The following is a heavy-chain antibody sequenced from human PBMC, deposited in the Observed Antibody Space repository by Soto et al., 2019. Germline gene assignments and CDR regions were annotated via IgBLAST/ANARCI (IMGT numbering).Heavy chain of an antibody. CDR3: AKGDRDGYKMYYFDY. Sequence: PGGSLRLSCEVSGFTFSTYDMHWVRQAPGKGLEWVGAISGSGGSTYYADSVKGRFTISRDNSKNTLYLQMNSLRAEDTAVYYCAKGDRDGYKMYYFDYWGQGTLVTVSS. D-gene: IGHD5-12*01. J-gene: IGHJ4*02. CDR1: GFTFSTYD. CDR2: ISGSGGST. V-gene: IGHV3-23*01.